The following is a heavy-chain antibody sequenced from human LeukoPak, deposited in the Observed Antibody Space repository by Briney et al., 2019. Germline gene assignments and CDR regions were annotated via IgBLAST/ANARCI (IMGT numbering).Heavy chain of an antibody. CDR1: GFTFSSYA. J-gene: IGHJ4*02. V-gene: IGHV3-23*01. Sequence: PGGSLRLSCAASGFTFSSYAMSWVRQAPGKGLEWVSAISGSGGSTYYADSVKGRFTISRDNSKNTLYLQMNSLRAEDTAVYYCAKVPSPKKYYYDSSGYFDYWGQGTLVTVSS. D-gene: IGHD3-22*01. CDR3: AKVPSPKKYYYDSSGYFDY. CDR2: ISGSGGST.